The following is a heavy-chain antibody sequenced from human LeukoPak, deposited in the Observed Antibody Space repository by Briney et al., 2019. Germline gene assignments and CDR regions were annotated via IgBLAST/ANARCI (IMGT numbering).Heavy chain of an antibody. J-gene: IGHJ3*02. CDR3: ARDSPLWFGELLKGPSDI. CDR2: IRYDGSHK. Sequence: GGSLRLSCAASGFTFDDYGMSWVRQAPGKGLEWVAFIRYDGSHKYYADSVKGRFTISRDNSKTTLYLQMNSLRAEDTAVYYCARDSPLWFGELLKGPSDIWGQGTMVTVSS. CDR1: GFTFDDYG. V-gene: IGHV3-30*02. D-gene: IGHD3-10*01.